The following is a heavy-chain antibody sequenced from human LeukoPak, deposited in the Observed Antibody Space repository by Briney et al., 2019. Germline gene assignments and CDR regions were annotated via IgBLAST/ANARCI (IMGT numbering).Heavy chain of an antibody. CDR1: GYTFTGYY. J-gene: IGHJ4*02. V-gene: IGHV1-2*02. D-gene: IGHD1-26*01. Sequence: ASVKVSCKASGYTFTGYYMHWVRQAPGQGLEWMGWINPNSGGTNYAQKFQGRVTMTRDTSISTAYMELSRLRSDDTAVYYCARGSVEESYFPLNYFDYWGQGTLVTVSS. CDR2: INPNSGGT. CDR3: ARGSVEESYFPLNYFDY.